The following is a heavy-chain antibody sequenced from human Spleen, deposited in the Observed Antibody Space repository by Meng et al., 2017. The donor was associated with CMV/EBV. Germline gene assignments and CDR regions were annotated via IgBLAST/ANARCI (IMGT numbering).Heavy chain of an antibody. CDR3: ARLNAIFYDSSGHYYDH. Sequence: ASVKVSCKASGYTFTSYYIHWVRQAPGQGPECMGWINPDSGATDFAQKFQGRVTMTRDTSNTTAYMELSRLTSDDTALYYCARLNAIFYDSSGHYYDHWGQGTLVTVSS. J-gene: IGHJ4*02. V-gene: IGHV1-2*02. CDR1: GYTFTSYY. D-gene: IGHD3-22*01. CDR2: INPDSGAT.